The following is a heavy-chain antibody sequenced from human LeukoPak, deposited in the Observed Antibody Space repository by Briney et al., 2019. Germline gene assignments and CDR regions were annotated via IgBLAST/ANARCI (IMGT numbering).Heavy chain of an antibody. CDR3: AKAAVYSRSWTPFDD. CDR1: GLTLKING. V-gene: IGHV3-30*18. D-gene: IGHD6-13*01. Sequence: PGGPLRLSGAASGLTLKINGENGVGQAQGRGREGGELMSGDGVHIYYAESVKGRFTISRDNSRNTLYLQMNSLRAEDTAVYYCAKAAVYSRSWTPFDDWGQGTLVTVSS. CDR2: MSGDGVHI. J-gene: IGHJ4*02.